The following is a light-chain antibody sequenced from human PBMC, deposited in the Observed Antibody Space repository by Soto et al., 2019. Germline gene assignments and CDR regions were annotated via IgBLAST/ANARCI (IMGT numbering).Light chain of an antibody. Sequence: DIQMTQSPSSLSASVGDRVTITCRASQSISSYLNWSQQKPGKAPKVLIYAASSLQSGDPSRFSGSGSWTDFTLTISSLQPEDFANYYCQQSDSTPLAFGPGNKVDI. CDR3: QQSDSTPLA. V-gene: IGKV1-39*01. CDR1: QSISSY. CDR2: AAS. J-gene: IGKJ3*01.